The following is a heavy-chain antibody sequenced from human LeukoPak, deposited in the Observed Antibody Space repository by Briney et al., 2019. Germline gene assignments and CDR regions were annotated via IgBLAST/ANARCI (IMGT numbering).Heavy chain of an antibody. V-gene: IGHV4-34*01. CDR2: WYNNGTS. J-gene: IGHJ4*02. D-gene: IGHD3-22*01. Sequence: SETLSLTCAVYGGSFSGYYWTWIRQPPGKGLEWIGSWYNNGTSYYNPSLHSRVTISLDTSKNQFSLKLTSVTAADTAVFYCASLGIGYYYFDFWGQGILVTVSS. CDR1: GGSFSGYY. CDR3: ASLGIGYYYFDF.